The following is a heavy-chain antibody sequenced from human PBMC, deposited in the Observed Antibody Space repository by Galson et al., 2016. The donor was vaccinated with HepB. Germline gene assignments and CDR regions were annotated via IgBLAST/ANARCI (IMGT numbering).Heavy chain of an antibody. CDR2: IRSSSNTI. CDR3: ARGFWFGLGRKYGMDV. D-gene: IGHD3-10*01. Sequence: SLRLSCAASGFTFSSYSMNWVRQAPGTGLEWVSYIRSSSNTIYYADSVKGRFTISRDNAKNSLFLQMKSLRDEDTAVYSCARGFWFGLGRKYGMDVWGQGTTVTVSS. J-gene: IGHJ6*02. CDR1: GFTFSSYS. V-gene: IGHV3-48*02.